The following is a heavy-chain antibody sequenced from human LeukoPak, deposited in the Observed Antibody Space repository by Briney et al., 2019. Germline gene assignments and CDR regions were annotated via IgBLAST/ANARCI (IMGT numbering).Heavy chain of an antibody. V-gene: IGHV1-69*13. Sequence: SVKVSCKASGGTFSNYAINWVRQAPGQGLELMGGITPIFGTANYAQRFQGRVTITADESTSTAYMELSSLRSEDTAVYYCARWAGYCSITNCYTAFDYWGQGTLVTVSS. J-gene: IGHJ4*02. CDR1: GGTFSNYA. D-gene: IGHD2-2*02. CDR3: ARWAGYCSITNCYTAFDY. CDR2: ITPIFGTA.